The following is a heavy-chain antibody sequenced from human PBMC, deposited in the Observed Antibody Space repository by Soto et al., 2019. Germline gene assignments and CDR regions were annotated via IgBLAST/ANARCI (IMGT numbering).Heavy chain of an antibody. Sequence: QVQLQESGPGLVKPSQTLSLTCTVSGGSISSGDYYWSWIRQPPGKGLEWIGYIYYSGSTYYNPSIKSRFTISVDTSKNQFSLKLSSVTAADTAVYYCARAGTVTRDAFDIWGQGTMVTVSS. CDR2: IYYSGST. D-gene: IGHD4-17*01. V-gene: IGHV4-30-4*01. CDR3: ARAGTVTRDAFDI. CDR1: GGSISSGDYY. J-gene: IGHJ3*02.